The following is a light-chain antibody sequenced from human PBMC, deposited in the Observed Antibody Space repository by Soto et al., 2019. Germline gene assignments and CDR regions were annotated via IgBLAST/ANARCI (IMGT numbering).Light chain of an antibody. CDR3: HQYGGSPQT. CDR2: GAS. V-gene: IGKV3-20*01. CDR1: QSVSNY. Sequence: EIVLTQSPGTLSLSPGERATLSCRAGQSVSNYLAWYQRKPGQAPRLLIYGASSRATGIPDRFSGSGSGTDFTLTISRLEPEDFAVYYCHQYGGSPQTFGQGTKVEIK. J-gene: IGKJ1*01.